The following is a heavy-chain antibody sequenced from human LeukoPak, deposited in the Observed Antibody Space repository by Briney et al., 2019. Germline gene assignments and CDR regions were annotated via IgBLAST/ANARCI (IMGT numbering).Heavy chain of an antibody. D-gene: IGHD3-9*01. J-gene: IGHJ4*02. CDR1: RGSISTAYYY. CDR3: ASADGRNDWYFFDS. V-gene: IGHV4-61*02. Sequence: SETLSLTCPVSRGSISTAYYYWTWIRQPAGQGLEWIGRYYTSGDTNYNPSLKSRVAISADTSKNQFSLRLTSVTAADTALHYCASADGRNDWYFFDSWGQGILVTVSS. CDR2: YYTSGDT.